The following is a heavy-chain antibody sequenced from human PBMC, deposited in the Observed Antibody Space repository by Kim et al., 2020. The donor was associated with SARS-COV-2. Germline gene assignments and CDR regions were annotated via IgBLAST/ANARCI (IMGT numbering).Heavy chain of an antibody. V-gene: IGHV3-30*18. CDR3: AKWGMYGSGPTDYYYGMDV. CDR2: ISYDGSNK. CDR1: GFTFSSYG. Sequence: GGSLRLSCAASGFTFSSYGMHWVRQAPGKGLEWVAVISYDGSNKYYADSVKGRFTISRDNSKNTLYLQMNSLRAEDTAVYYCAKWGMYGSGPTDYYYGMDVWGQGTTVTVSS. D-gene: IGHD3-10*01. J-gene: IGHJ6*02.